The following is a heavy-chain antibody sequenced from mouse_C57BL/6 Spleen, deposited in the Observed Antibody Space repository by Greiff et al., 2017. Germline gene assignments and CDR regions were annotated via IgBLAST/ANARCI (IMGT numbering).Heavy chain of an antibody. V-gene: IGHV1-20*01. CDR2: INPYNGDT. CDR3: ARRPYYGNFFDY. CDR1: GYSFTGYF. D-gene: IGHD2-10*01. Sequence: DVKLQESGPELVKPGDSVKISCKASGYSFTGYFMNWVMQSHGKSLEWIGRINPYNGDTFYNQKFKGKATLTVDKSSSTAHMELRSLTSEDSAVYYCARRPYYGNFFDYWRQGTTLTVSS. J-gene: IGHJ2*01.